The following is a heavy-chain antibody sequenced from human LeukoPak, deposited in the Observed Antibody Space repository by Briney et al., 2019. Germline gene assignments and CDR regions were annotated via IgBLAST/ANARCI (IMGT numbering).Heavy chain of an antibody. CDR1: GGTFISYA. V-gene: IGHV1-69*06. J-gene: IGHJ6*03. D-gene: IGHD5-18*01. Sequence: ASVKVSCKASGGTFISYAISWVRQAPGQGLEWMGGIIPIFGTANYAQKFQGRVTITADKSTSTAYMELSSLRSEDTAVYYCASAPRGYSYVFGYYYYYYMDVWGKGTTVTVSS. CDR2: IIPIFGTA. CDR3: ASAPRGYSYVFGYYYYYYMDV.